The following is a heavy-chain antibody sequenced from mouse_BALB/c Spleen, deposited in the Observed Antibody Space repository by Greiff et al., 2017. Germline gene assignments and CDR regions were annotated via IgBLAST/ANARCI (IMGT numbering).Heavy chain of an antibody. CDR2: IYPGDGDT. Sequence: VQLQQSGAELARPGASVKLSCKASGYTFTSYWMQWVKQRPGQGLEWIGAIYPGDGDTRYTQKFKGKATLTADKSSSTAYMQLSSLASEDSAVYYCARKGYSYYYAMDYWGQGTSVTVSS. J-gene: IGHJ4*01. CDR3: ARKGYSYYYAMDY. V-gene: IGHV1-87*01. CDR1: GYTFTSYW.